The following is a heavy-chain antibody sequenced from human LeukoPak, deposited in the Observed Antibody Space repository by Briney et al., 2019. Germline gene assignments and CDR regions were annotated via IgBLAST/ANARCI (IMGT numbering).Heavy chain of an antibody. Sequence: GGSLRLSCAASGFTFSSYAMHWVRQAPGKGLEWVAVISYDGSNKYYADSVKGQFTISRDNSKNTLYLQMNSLRAEDTAVYYCARPSVLLWFGELSMEVTPDHDYWGQGTLVTVSS. CDR3: ARPSVLLWFGELSMEVTPDHDY. D-gene: IGHD3-10*01. J-gene: IGHJ4*02. CDR2: ISYDGSNK. V-gene: IGHV3-30-3*01. CDR1: GFTFSSYA.